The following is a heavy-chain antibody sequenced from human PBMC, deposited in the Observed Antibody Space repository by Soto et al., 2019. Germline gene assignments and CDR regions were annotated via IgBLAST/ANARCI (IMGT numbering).Heavy chain of an antibody. CDR3: AHGLYYEFWSGSATRPYYFDH. CDR2: IYWHDDK. D-gene: IGHD3-3*01. J-gene: IGHJ4*02. CDR1: GFSLSTSGVG. Sequence: QITLKESGPTLVKPTQTLTLTCTFSGFSLSTSGVGVGWIRQPPGKALEWLALIYWHDDKRYSPSLKSRLTITKDTSKNQVGLTMTSMDPVDTATYSGAHGLYYEFWSGSATRPYYFDHWGQGTLVTVSS. V-gene: IGHV2-5*01.